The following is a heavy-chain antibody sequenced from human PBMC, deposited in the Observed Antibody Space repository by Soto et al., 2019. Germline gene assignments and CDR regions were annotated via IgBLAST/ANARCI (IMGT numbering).Heavy chain of an antibody. Sequence: ASVTVSCTDSGDTFTSYGSSWVRQAHGQGLEWMGWISAYNGNTNYAQKLQGRVTMTTDTSTSTAYMELRSLRSDDTAVYYCVVAAQPYYFDYWGQGTLVTVSS. CDR2: ISAYNGNT. V-gene: IGHV1-18*01. CDR1: GDTFTSYG. J-gene: IGHJ4*02. CDR3: VVAAQPYYFDY. D-gene: IGHD2-15*01.